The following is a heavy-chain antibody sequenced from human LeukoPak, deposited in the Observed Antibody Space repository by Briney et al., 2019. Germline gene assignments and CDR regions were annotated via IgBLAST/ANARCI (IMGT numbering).Heavy chain of an antibody. J-gene: IGHJ4*02. Sequence: SETLSLTCTVSGGSISSGGYYWSWIRQHPGKGLEWIGYIYYSGSTYYNPSLKSRVTISVDTSKNQFSLKLSSVTAADTAVYYCARGLRIGYSYALYYFDYWGQGTLVTVSS. CDR3: ARGLRIGYSYALYYFDY. CDR2: IYYSGST. V-gene: IGHV4-31*03. CDR1: GGSISSGGYY. D-gene: IGHD5-18*01.